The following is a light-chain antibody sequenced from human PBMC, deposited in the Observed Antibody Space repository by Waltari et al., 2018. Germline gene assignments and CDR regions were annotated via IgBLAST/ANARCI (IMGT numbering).Light chain of an antibody. CDR1: SSNIGGNY. Sequence: QSVLTQPPSTSGTPGQRVTISCSGSSSNIGGNYVNWDQQLPGTAPKLRIYRNNQRPTVVPYRLSCVVSGTSASLTSSGLRSEDEADYYCAAWDDSLSGYVLGIGTKIAVL. CDR3: AAWDDSLSGYV. CDR2: RNN. V-gene: IGLV1-47*01. J-gene: IGLJ1*01.